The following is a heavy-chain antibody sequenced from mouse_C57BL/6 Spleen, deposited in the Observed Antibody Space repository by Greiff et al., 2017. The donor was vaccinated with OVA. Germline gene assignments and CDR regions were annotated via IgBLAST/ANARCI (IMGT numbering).Heavy chain of an antibody. CDR3: ARQNYDDSYFDY. J-gene: IGHJ2*01. CDR1: GFTFSSYG. D-gene: IGHD2-4*01. CDR2: ISSGGSYT. V-gene: IGHV5-6*01. Sequence: EVKLQESGGDLVKPGGSLKLSCAASGFTFSSYGMSWVRQTPDKRLEWVATISSGGSYTYYPDSVKGRFTISRDNAKNTLYLQMSSLKSEDTAMYYCARQNYDDSYFDYWGQGTTLTVSS.